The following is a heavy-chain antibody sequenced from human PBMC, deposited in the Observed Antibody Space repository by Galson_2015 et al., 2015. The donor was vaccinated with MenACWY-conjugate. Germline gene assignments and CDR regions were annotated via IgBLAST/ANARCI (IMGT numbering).Heavy chain of an antibody. V-gene: IGHV3-11*06. D-gene: IGHD6-19*01. J-gene: IGHJ1*01. CDR1: GFIFSDNY. CDR2: ITRDSTYT. CDR3: AGGYSSGWSWY. Sequence: SLRLSSATSGFIFSDNYMTWIRQAPGKGLEWIAYITRDSTYTNYADSVKGRFTISRDNDKSSLFLQMNSLRDDDTAVYFCAGGYSSGWSWYWGQGTLVTVSS.